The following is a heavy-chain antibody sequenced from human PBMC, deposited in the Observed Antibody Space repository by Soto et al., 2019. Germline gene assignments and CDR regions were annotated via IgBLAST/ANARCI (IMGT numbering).Heavy chain of an antibody. CDR3: ARSREIIASAGSFDY. CDR2: ISGSGGST. D-gene: IGHD6-25*01. V-gene: IGHV3-23*01. Sequence: GGSLRLSCAASGLTFSSFAMSWVRQAPGKGLEWVSGISGSGGSTYHADSVKGRFTISRDNSKNTLHLQMKSLRAEDTAVYYCARSREIIASAGSFDYWGQGTLVTVSS. J-gene: IGHJ4*02. CDR1: GLTFSSFA.